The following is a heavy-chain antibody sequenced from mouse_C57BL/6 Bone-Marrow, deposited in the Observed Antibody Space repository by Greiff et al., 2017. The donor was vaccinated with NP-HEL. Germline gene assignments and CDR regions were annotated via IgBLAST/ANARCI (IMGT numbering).Heavy chain of an antibody. Sequence: EVQLQQSGAELVRPGASVKLSCTASGFNIKDDYMHWVKQRPEQGLEWIGWIDPENGDTEYASKFQGKATITADTSSNTAYLQLSSLTAEDTAVYYCTSGEPDYSNFSFAYWGQGTLVTVSA. CDR2: IDPENGDT. V-gene: IGHV14-4*01. J-gene: IGHJ3*01. CDR1: GFNIKDDY. D-gene: IGHD2-5*01. CDR3: TSGEPDYSNFSFAY.